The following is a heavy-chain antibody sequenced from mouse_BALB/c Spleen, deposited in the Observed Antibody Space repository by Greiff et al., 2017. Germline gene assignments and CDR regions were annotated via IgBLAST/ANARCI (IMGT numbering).Heavy chain of an antibody. V-gene: IGHV1-82*01. J-gene: IGHJ4*01. CDR2: IYPGDGET. CDR3: ARGGTTATSYAMDY. Sequence: QVQLQQSGPELVKPGASVKISCKASGYAFSSSWMNWVKQRPGQGLEWIGRIYPGDGETNYNGKFKGKATLTADKSSSTAYMQLSSLTSVDSAVYFGARGGTTATSYAMDYWGQGTSVTVSS. D-gene: IGHD1-2*01. CDR1: GYAFSSSW.